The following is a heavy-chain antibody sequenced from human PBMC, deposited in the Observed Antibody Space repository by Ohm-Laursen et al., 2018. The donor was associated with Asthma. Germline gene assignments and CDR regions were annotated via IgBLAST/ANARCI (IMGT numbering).Heavy chain of an antibody. CDR2: ISTASTFI. CDR1: GYTFSRYS. V-gene: IGHV3-21*01. CDR3: ARARSGSSYDY. D-gene: IGHD1-26*01. Sequence: GSLRLSCAASGYTFSRYSIHWVRQVPGKGLEWVASISTASTFIYYADSVRGRFTTSRGNAKNSVYLQMNSLRAEDTAVYYCARARSGSSYDYWGQGTLVTVSS. J-gene: IGHJ4*02.